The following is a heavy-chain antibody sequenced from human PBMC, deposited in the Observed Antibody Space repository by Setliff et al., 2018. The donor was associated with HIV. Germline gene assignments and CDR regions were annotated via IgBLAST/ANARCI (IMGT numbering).Heavy chain of an antibody. V-gene: IGHV3-15*06. Sequence: GESLKISCAASGFTFRNAWMSWVRQAPGKGLEWVGRIKSKSDGGAVHYAAPVKGRFTISRDDSQDTLYLDMNSLTNEDTAMYYCTTYSSVYYHSDCWGQGTLVTSPQ. J-gene: IGHJ4*02. CDR1: GFTFRNAW. CDR3: TTYSSVYYHSDC. CDR2: IKSKSDGGAV. D-gene: IGHD3-22*01.